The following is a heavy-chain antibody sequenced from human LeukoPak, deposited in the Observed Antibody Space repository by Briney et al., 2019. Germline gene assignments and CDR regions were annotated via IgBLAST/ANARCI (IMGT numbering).Heavy chain of an antibody. Sequence: SWTLSLTCIVSGGSLSSYSWSWVRPSRAKEREWMGYVYYSETTSYNPSLQRRVTISVDTSKNQFSLKVGSVTAADTAVYYFVKHGATRGFDYWGQGTLVTVSS. CDR3: VKHGATRGFDY. V-gene: IGHV4-59*08. CDR1: GGSLSSYS. D-gene: IGHD5-24*01. J-gene: IGHJ4*02. CDR2: VYYSETT.